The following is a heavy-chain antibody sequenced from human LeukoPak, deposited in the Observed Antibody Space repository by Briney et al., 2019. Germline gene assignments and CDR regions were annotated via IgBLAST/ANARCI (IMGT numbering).Heavy chain of an antibody. J-gene: IGHJ6*02. CDR2: ISGSGGST. V-gene: IGHV3-23*01. D-gene: IGHD5-12*01. CDR1: GFTFSSYA. CDR3: AKGKPPAGTITPDYYYYYGMDV. Sequence: GGSLRLSCAASGFTFSSYAMSWVRQAPGKGLEWVSAISGSGGSTYYADSVKGRFTISRDNSKNTLYLQMNSLRAEDTAVYYCAKGKPPAGTITPDYYYYYGMDVWGQGTTVTVSS.